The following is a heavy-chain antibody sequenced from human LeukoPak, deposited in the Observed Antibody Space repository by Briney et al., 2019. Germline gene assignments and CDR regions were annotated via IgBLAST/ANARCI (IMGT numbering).Heavy chain of an antibody. D-gene: IGHD2-15*01. Sequence: SVKVSCKASGGTFSSYAISWVRQAPGQGLEWMGGIIPIFGTANYAQKFQGRVTITADKSTSTAYMELSSLRSEDTAVYYCARWWGQDYYYYYMDVWGKGTTVTVSS. CDR3: ARWWGQDYYYYYMDV. J-gene: IGHJ6*03. V-gene: IGHV1-69*06. CDR2: IIPIFGTA. CDR1: GGTFSSYA.